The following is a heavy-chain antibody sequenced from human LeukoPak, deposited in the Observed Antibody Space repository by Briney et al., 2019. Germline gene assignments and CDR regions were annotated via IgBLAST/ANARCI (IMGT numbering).Heavy chain of an antibody. CDR1: GGSISSSSYY. CDR2: IYYSGST. D-gene: IGHD1-26*01. CDR3: ARGALGINYMDV. Sequence: PSETLSLTCTVSGGSISSSSYYWGWIRQPPGKGLEWIGSIYYSGSTYYNPSLKSRVTISVDTSKNPFSLKLSSVTAADTAVYYCARGALGINYMDVWGKGTTVTVSS. J-gene: IGHJ6*03. V-gene: IGHV4-39*07.